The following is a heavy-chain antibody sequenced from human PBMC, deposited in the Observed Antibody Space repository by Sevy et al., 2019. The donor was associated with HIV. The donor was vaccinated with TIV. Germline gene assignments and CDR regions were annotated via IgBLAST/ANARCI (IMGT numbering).Heavy chain of an antibody. CDR2: ISSSSSYI. V-gene: IGHV3-21*01. Sequence: GGSLRLSCAASGFTFSSYSMNWVRQAPGKGLEWVSSISSSSSYIYYADSVKGRFTISRDNAKNSLYLQMNSLRAEDTAVYYCARDLLLSYYYYGMDVWGQGTTVTVSS. CDR3: ARDLLLSYYYYGMDV. CDR1: GFTFSSYS. J-gene: IGHJ6*02. D-gene: IGHD2-21*01.